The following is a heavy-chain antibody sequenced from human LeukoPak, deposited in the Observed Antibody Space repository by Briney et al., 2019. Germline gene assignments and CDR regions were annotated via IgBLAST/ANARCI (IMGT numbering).Heavy chain of an antibody. CDR1: GFTFSSYG. D-gene: IGHD3-22*01. J-gene: IGHJ4*02. CDR2: IWYDGSNK. V-gene: IGHV3-33*06. Sequence: GRSLRLSCAASGFTFSSYGMHWVRQAPGKGLEWVAVIWYDGSNKYYADSVKGRFTISRDNSKNTLYLQMNSLRAEDTAVYYCAKDMIIADDSSGYYDYWGRGTLVTVSS. CDR3: AKDMIIADDSSGYYDY.